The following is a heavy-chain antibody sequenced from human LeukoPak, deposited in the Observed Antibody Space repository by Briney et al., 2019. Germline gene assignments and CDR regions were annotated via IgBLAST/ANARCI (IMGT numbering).Heavy chain of an antibody. V-gene: IGHV3-30*18. CDR3: AKDRRDYRFDY. D-gene: IGHD4-11*01. J-gene: IGHJ4*02. CDR1: GFTLSSYG. CDR2: ISYDGSNK. Sequence: GRSLRLSCAASGFTLSSYGMHWVRQAPGKGLEWVAVISYDGSNKYYADSVKGRFTISRDNSKNTLYLQMNSLRAEDTAVYYCAKDRRDYRFDYWGQGTLVTVSS.